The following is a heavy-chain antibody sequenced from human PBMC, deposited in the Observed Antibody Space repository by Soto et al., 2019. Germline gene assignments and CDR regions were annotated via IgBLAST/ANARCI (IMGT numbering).Heavy chain of an antibody. Sequence: SETLSLTCTVSGGSISSYYWSWIRQPAGKGLEWIGRIYTSGSTNYNPSLKSRVTMSVDTSKNQFSLKLSSVTAADTAVYYCARASYDFWSGYSIFDYWGQGTLVTSPQ. CDR2: IYTSGST. D-gene: IGHD3-3*01. V-gene: IGHV4-4*07. CDR3: ARASYDFWSGYSIFDY. J-gene: IGHJ4*02. CDR1: GGSISSYY.